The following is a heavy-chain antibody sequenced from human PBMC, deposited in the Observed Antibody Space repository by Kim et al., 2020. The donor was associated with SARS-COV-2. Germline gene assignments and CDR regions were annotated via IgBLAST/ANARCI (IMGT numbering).Heavy chain of an antibody. CDR1: GYTFTRYW. CDR3: ARGLREFDY. CDR2: IYPADSDT. V-gene: IGHV5-51*01. Sequence: GESLKISCKGSGYTFTRYWIGWVRQMPGKGLEWMGIIYPADSDTRYSPSFQGQVTFSADKSTSTAYLQWSSLKASDTAMYYCARGLREFDYWGQGTLVTVSS. D-gene: IGHD4-17*01. J-gene: IGHJ4*02.